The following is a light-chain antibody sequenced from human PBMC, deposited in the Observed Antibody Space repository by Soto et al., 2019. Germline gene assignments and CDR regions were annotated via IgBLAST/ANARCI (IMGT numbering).Light chain of an antibody. J-gene: IGKJ5*01. V-gene: IGKV3-20*01. Sequence: EIVLTQSPGTLSLSPGERATLSCRASRSVSSSYLAWYQQKTGQAPRLLIYGASNRATDIPDRFSGSGSGTDFTLTISRLQPEDFAVYYCQQYGSSPPVTFGQGTRLEIK. CDR2: GAS. CDR1: RSVSSSY. CDR3: QQYGSSPPVT.